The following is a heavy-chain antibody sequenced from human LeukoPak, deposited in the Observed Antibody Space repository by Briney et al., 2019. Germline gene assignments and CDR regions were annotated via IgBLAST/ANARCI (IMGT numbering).Heavy chain of an antibody. CDR1: GGSFSNYY. J-gene: IGHJ4*02. Sequence: PSETLSLTCGVDGGSFSNYYWSWIRQSPGRGLEWIGEVNDRGDTNYNPSLKSRVTMSVDTSKNQFSLNLSSVTAADTAVYYCARVGYGDYFDYWGQGTLVTVSS. CDR3: ARVGYGDYFDY. V-gene: IGHV4-34*01. CDR2: VNDRGDT. D-gene: IGHD4-17*01.